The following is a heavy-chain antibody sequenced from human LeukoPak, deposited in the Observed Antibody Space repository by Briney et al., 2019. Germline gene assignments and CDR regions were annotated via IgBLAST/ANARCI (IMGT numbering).Heavy chain of an antibody. D-gene: IGHD3-10*01. J-gene: IGHJ4*02. CDR2: ISAHNGAT. CDR3: ARDSSAGSYQNDY. Sequence: ASVKVSCKAPGYSFTSYGISWVRQAPGQGLEWMGWISAHNGATNYAQNLQGRVTMTTDTSTNTAYMEVRSLRSDDTAVYYCARDSSAGSYQNDYWGQGTLVTVSS. V-gene: IGHV1-18*01. CDR1: GYSFTSYG.